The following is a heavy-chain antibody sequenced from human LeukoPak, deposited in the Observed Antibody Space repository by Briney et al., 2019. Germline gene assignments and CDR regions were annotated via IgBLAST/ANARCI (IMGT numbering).Heavy chain of an antibody. CDR3: ARRGIAAAGRGDNWFDP. CDR2: IHYSGST. Sequence: SETLSLTCTVSGGSISSYYWSWIRQPPGKGLEWIGYIHYSGSTNYNPSLKSRVTISVETSKNQFSLKLSSVTAADTAVYYCARRGIAAAGRGDNWFDPWGQGTLVTVSS. J-gene: IGHJ5*02. CDR1: GGSISSYY. D-gene: IGHD6-13*01. V-gene: IGHV4-59*08.